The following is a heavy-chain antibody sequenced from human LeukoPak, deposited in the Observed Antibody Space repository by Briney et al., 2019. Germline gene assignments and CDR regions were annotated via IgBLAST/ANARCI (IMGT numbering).Heavy chain of an antibody. CDR1: GFTFSSYA. V-gene: IGHV3-23*01. CDR3: ANPRDYYGSGSYPPYYYMDV. Sequence: PGGSLRLSCAASGFTFSSYAMSWVRQAPGKGLEWVSAISGSGCSTYYADSVKGRFTISRDNSKNTLYLQMNSLRAEDTAIYYCANPRDYYGSGSYPPYYYMDVWGKGTTVTDSS. J-gene: IGHJ6*03. D-gene: IGHD3-10*01. CDR2: ISGSGCST.